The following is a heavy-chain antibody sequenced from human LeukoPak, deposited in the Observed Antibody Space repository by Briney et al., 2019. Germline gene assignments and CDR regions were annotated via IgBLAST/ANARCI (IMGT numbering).Heavy chain of an antibody. J-gene: IGHJ4*02. CDR1: GFTFSNYW. CDR2: IKQDGSEK. V-gene: IGHV3-7*01. D-gene: IGHD3-10*01. Sequence: GGSLRLSCAASGFTFSNYWMSWVRQAPGKGLEWVANIKQDGSEKYYVDSVKGRFTISRDNAKNSLYLQMNSLRAEDTAVYYCARHERMVLGTLDYWGQGTLVTVSS. CDR3: ARHERMVLGTLDY.